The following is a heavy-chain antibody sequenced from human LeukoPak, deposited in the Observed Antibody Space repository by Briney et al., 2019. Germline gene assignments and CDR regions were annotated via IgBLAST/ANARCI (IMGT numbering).Heavy chain of an antibody. V-gene: IGHV3-23*01. CDR3: AKGRYGMDV. CDR1: GVIFSSYA. Sequence: GGSLRLSCAASGVIFSSYAMSWVRQAPGKGLEWASTISGSGGSTYYADSVKGRFTISRDNSKNTLYLQMNSLRAEDTAVYYCAKGRYGMDVWGQGTTVTVSS. CDR2: ISGSGGST. J-gene: IGHJ6*02.